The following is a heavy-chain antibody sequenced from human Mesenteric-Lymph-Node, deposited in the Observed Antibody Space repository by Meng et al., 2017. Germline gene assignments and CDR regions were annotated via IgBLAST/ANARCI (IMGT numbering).Heavy chain of an antibody. CDR1: GFTFSSYA. CDR3: TTGVVVVVAARLSSYGMDV. J-gene: IGHJ6*02. D-gene: IGHD2-15*01. CDR2: IKSKTDGGTT. Sequence: GESLKISCAASGFTFSSYAMSWVRQAPGKGLEWVGRIKSKTDGGTTDYAAPVKGRFTISRDDSKNTLYLQMNSLKTEDTAVYYCTTGVVVVVAARLSSYGMDVWGQGTTVTVSS. V-gene: IGHV3-15*01.